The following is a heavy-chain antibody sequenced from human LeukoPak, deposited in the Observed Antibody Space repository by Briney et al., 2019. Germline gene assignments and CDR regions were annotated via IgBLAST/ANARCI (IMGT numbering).Heavy chain of an antibody. CDR1: GGTFISYT. J-gene: IGHJ3*02. V-gene: IGHV1-69*02. Sequence: ASVKVSCKASGGTFISYTISWVRQAPGQGREWMGRIIPILGIANYAQKFQGRVTITADKSTSTAYMELSSLRSEDTAVYYCARYSYDGAFDIWGQGTMVTVSS. CDR3: ARYSYDGAFDI. CDR2: IIPILGIA. D-gene: IGHD5-18*01.